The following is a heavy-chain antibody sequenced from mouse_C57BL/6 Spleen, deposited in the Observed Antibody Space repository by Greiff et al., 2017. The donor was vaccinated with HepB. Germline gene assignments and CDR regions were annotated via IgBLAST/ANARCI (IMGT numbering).Heavy chain of an antibody. D-gene: IGHD4-1*01. CDR1: GFTFSDYY. V-gene: IGHV5-16*01. CDR2: INYDGSST. CDR3: ARGNWDGGDYFDY. J-gene: IGHJ2*01. Sequence: DVMLVESEGGLVQPGSSMKLSCTASGFTFSDYYMAWVRQVPEKGLEWVANINYDGSSTYYLDSLKSRFIISRDNAKNILYLQMSSLKSEDTATYYCARGNWDGGDYFDYWGQGTTLTVSS.